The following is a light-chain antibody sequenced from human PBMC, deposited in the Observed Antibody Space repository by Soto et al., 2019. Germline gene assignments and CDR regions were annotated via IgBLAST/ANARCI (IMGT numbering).Light chain of an antibody. CDR3: GSFTRSSSYV. V-gene: IGLV2-14*03. Sequence: QSALTQPASVSASPGQSITISCTGTSSDVGAYNYVSWYQQHPGRAPQLSLCADSNRPSGVSNRFSGSKSENTASLTISGLQAEDGADYYCGSFTRSSSYVLRAGTKVTVL. CDR2: ADS. CDR1: SSDVGAYNY. J-gene: IGLJ1*01.